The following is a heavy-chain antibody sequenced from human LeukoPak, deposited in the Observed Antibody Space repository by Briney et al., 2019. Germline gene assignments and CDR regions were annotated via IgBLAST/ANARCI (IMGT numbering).Heavy chain of an antibody. Sequence: ASVTVSCKASGHTFSGNYMHWVRQAPGQGLEWMGWTSPNSGDTNYAQKFQGRVTLTRDTSISTVYMELSRLRSDDTAVYYCAGGSGDSSPDYWGQGTLVTVSA. V-gene: IGHV1-2*02. CDR3: AGGSGDSSPDY. J-gene: IGHJ4*02. CDR2: TSPNSGDT. CDR1: GHTFSGNY. D-gene: IGHD3-22*01.